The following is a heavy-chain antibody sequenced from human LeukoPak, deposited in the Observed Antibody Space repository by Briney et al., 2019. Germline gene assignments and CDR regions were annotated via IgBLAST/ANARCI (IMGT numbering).Heavy chain of an antibody. CDR3: ARDEAYCGGDCHFDY. CDR2: IIPIFGTA. CDR1: GGTFSSYA. J-gene: IGHJ4*02. V-gene: IGHV1-69*05. D-gene: IGHD2-21*02. Sequence: GSSVKVSCKASGGTFSSYAISWVRQAPGQGLEWMGRIIPIFGTANYAQKFQGRVTITTDESTSTAYMELSSLRSEDTAVCYCARDEAYCGGDCHFDYWGQGTLVTVSS.